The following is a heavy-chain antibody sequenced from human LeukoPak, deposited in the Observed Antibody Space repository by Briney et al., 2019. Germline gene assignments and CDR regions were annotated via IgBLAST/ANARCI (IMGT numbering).Heavy chain of an antibody. V-gene: IGHV3-30*02. CDR2: IRYDGSNK. D-gene: IGHD1-14*01. CDR1: GFTFSSYA. CDR3: AKPARTDYTDY. J-gene: IGHJ4*02. Sequence: QPGGSLRLSCAASGFTFSSYAMHWVRQAPGKGLEWVTFIRYDGSNKYYADSVKGRFTISRDNSKNTLYLQMNSLRAEDTAVYYCAKPARTDYTDYWGQGTLVTVSS.